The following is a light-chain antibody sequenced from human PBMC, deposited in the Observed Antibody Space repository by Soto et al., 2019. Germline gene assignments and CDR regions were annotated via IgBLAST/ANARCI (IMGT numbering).Light chain of an antibody. J-gene: IGLJ1*01. Sequence: QSALTQPASVSGSPGQSIAISCTGTSSDVGGYNYVSWYQQHPGKAPKVMIYDVSIRPSGVSDRFSGSKSGDTAYLTISGLQADDEGDYYCSPYASSSPYVFGTGTKLTVL. CDR1: SSDVGGYNY. CDR2: DVS. CDR3: SPYASSSPYV. V-gene: IGLV2-14*01.